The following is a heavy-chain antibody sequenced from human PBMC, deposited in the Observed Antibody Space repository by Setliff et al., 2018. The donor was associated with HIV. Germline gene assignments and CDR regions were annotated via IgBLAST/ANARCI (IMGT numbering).Heavy chain of an antibody. D-gene: IGHD6-19*01. CDR2: IYTSGTT. J-gene: IGHJ4*02. CDR1: SGSISTHY. CDR3: ARALGGSGWSIDY. V-gene: IGHV4-4*08. Sequence: LSETLSLTCTVSSGSISTHYRSWIRQPPGKGLEWIGYIYTSGTTYYNPSLKSRVTISIDTSKNQFSLKLSSVTAADTAVYYCARALGGSGWSIDYWGQGTLVTVSS.